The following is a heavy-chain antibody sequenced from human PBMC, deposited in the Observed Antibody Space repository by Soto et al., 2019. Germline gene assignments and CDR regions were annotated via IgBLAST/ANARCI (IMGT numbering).Heavy chain of an antibody. D-gene: IGHD3-3*01. Sequence: PGESLKISCAASGFPVSSNYMSWVRQAPGKGLEWVSVIYSGGSTYYADSVKGRFTISRDNSKNTLYLQMNSLRAEDTAVYYCAAGWLRFLEWFPQLYYGMDVWGQGTTVTVSS. V-gene: IGHV3-66*01. J-gene: IGHJ6*02. CDR2: IYSGGST. CDR3: AAGWLRFLEWFPQLYYGMDV. CDR1: GFPVSSNY.